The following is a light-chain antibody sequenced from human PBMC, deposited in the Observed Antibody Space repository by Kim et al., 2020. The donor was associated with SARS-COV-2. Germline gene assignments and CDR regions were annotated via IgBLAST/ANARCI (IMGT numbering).Light chain of an antibody. CDR1: QSLRGTY. V-gene: IGKV3-20*01. CDR2: GAS. CDR3: QQYAGPPT. J-gene: IGKJ1*01. Sequence: EIVLTQSPGTLSLSPGERATLSCRASQSLRGTYLAWYQQKPGQTPRLLIYGASNRAPDTPDRFSGSGSETDFTLTISGLEPEDFAVYYWQQYAGPPTFGPGTKVDIK.